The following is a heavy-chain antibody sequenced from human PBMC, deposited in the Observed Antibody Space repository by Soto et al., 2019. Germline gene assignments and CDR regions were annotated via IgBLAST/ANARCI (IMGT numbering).Heavy chain of an antibody. CDR2: ISYDGSNK. D-gene: IGHD1-1*01. J-gene: IGHJ3*02. CDR3: AKAITRTTGTTSRHDAFDI. Sequence: PGGSLRLSCAASGFTFSSYGMHWVRQAPGKWLEWVAVISYDGSNKYYADSVKGRFTISRDNSKNTLYLQMNSLRAEDTAVYYCAKAITRTTGTTSRHDAFDIWGQGTMVTGS. CDR1: GFTFSSYG. V-gene: IGHV3-30*18.